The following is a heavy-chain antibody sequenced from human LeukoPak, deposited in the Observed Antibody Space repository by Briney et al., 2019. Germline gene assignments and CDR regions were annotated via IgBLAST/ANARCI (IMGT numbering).Heavy chain of an antibody. V-gene: IGHV1-69*05. CDR3: ARDPWGRWELPFDY. CDR1: GGTFSSYA. J-gene: IGHJ4*02. CDR2: IIPIFGTA. D-gene: IGHD1-26*01. Sequence: SVKVSCKASGGTFSSYAISWVRQAPGQGLEWMGRIIPIFGTANYAQKLQGRVTITTDESTSTPYMELSSLRSEDTAVYYCARDPWGRWELPFDYWGQGTLVTVSS.